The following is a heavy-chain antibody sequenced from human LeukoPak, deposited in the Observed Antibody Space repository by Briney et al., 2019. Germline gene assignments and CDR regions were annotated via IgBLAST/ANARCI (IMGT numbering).Heavy chain of an antibody. V-gene: IGHV1-69*04. D-gene: IGHD4-11*01. CDR3: ARIDYSNYFDY. CDR2: IIPILGIA. Sequence: GASVKVSCKASGYTFTSYGISWVRQAPGQGPEWMGRIIPILGIANYAQKFQGRVTITADKSTSTAYMELSSLRSEDTAVYYCARIDYSNYFDYWGQGTLVTVSS. CDR1: GYTFTSYG. J-gene: IGHJ4*02.